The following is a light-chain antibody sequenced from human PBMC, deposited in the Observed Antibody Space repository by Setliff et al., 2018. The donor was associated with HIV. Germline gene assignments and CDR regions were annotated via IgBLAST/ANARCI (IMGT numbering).Light chain of an antibody. CDR2: DVE. V-gene: IGLV2-11*01. J-gene: IGLJ1*01. Sequence: QSALTQPRSVSGFPGQSVTMSCTGTSRNVGGYNYVSWYQHHPGKAPKLMIYDVEKRPSGVPDRFSGSKSGYTSSLTISGLQAEDEADYYCSSYTSSSTYVFGTGTKVTVL. CDR1: SRNVGGYNY. CDR3: SSYTSSSTYV.